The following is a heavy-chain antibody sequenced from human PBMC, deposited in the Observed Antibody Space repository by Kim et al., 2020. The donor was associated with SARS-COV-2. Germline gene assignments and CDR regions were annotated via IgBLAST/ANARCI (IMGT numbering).Heavy chain of an antibody. Sequence: ASVKVSCKVSGYTLTELSMHWVRQAPGKGLEWMGGFDPEDGETIYAQKFQGRVTMTEDTSTDTAYMELSSLRSEDTAVYYCATDSSGYYYSNAFDIWGQGTMVTVSS. D-gene: IGHD3-22*01. V-gene: IGHV1-24*01. CDR2: FDPEDGET. CDR3: ATDSSGYYYSNAFDI. J-gene: IGHJ3*02. CDR1: GYTLTELS.